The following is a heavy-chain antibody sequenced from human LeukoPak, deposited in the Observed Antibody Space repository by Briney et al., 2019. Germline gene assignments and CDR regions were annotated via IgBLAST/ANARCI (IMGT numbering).Heavy chain of an antibody. D-gene: IGHD6-19*01. Sequence: ASVKVSCKASGYTFTSYGISWVRQAPGQGLEWMGWISAYNGNTNYAQKLQGRVTMTTDTSTSTAYMELRSLRSDDTAVYYCAREAGIAGAGTRGGWFDPWGQGTLVTVSS. CDR1: GYTFTSYG. CDR3: AREAGIAGAGTRGGWFDP. V-gene: IGHV1-18*01. J-gene: IGHJ5*02. CDR2: ISAYNGNT.